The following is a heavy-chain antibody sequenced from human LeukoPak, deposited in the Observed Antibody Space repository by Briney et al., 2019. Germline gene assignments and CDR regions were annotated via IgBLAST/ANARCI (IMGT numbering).Heavy chain of an antibody. CDR1: GGSISSGGYS. D-gene: IGHD5-24*01. J-gene: IGHJ6*02. Sequence: SQTLSLTCAVSGGSISSGGYSWSWIRQPPGKGLEWIGYIYHSGSTYYNPSLKSRVTISVDRSKNQFSLKLSSVTAADTAVYYCARVSLQKGYGMDVWGQGTTVTVSS. CDR3: ARVSLQKGYGMDV. V-gene: IGHV4-30-2*01. CDR2: IYHSGST.